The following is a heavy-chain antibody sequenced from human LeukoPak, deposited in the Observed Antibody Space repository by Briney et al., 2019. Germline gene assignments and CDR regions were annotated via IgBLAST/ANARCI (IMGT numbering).Heavy chain of an antibody. V-gene: IGHV4-38-2*01. CDR2: IYHSGST. CDR3: ARGLTYDFWSGYYSGYFDY. Sequence: EPSETLSLTCAVYGGSFSGYYWGWIRQPPGKGLEWIGSIYHSGSTYYNPSLKSRVTISVDTSKNQFSLKLSSVTAADTAVYYCARGLTYDFWSGYYSGYFDYWGQGTLVTVSS. J-gene: IGHJ4*02. CDR1: GGSFSGYY. D-gene: IGHD3-3*01.